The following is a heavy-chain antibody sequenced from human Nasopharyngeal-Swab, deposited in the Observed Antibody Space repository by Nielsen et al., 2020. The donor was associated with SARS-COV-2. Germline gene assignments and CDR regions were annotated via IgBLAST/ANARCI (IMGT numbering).Heavy chain of an antibody. J-gene: IGHJ6*02. V-gene: IGHV7-4-1*02. Sequence: WVRQAPGQGLEWMGWINTNTGNPTYAQGFTGRFVFSLDTSVSTAYLRISSLKAEDTAVYYCARVYCTNGVCYGLDYYYYYGMDVWGQGTTVTVSS. CDR2: INTNTGNP. CDR3: ARVYCTNGVCYGLDYYYYYGMDV. D-gene: IGHD2-8*01.